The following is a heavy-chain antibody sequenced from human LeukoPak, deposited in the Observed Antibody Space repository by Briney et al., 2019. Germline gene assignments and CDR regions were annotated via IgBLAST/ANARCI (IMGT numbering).Heavy chain of an antibody. V-gene: IGHV4-59*01. CDR2: IYYIGST. J-gene: IGHJ6*02. CDR1: GGSLSGFY. D-gene: IGHD3-3*01. CDR3: ARDRRFNGMDV. Sequence: SETLSLTCTVSGGSLSGFYWSWIRQPPGEGLEWIGDIYYIGSTNYNPSLKSRVTISVDTSKNQFSLKLSSVTAADTAVYYCARDRRFNGMDVWGQGTTVTVSS.